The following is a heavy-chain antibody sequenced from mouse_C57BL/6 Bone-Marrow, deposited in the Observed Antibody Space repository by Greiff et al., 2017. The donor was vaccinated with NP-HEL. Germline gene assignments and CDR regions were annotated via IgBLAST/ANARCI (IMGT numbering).Heavy chain of an antibody. Sequence: EVQLQQSGPELVKPGASVKISCKASGYSFTDYNMNWVKQSNGKSLEWIGVINPNYGTTSYNQKFKGKATLTVDQSSSTAYMQLNSLTSEDSAVYYCARFEGITTVVAPYAMDYWGQGTSVTVSS. CDR2: INPNYGTT. CDR3: ARFEGITTVVAPYAMDY. V-gene: IGHV1-39*01. CDR1: GYSFTDYN. J-gene: IGHJ4*01. D-gene: IGHD1-1*01.